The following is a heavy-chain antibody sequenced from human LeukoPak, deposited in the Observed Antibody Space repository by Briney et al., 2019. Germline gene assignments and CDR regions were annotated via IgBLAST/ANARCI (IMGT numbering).Heavy chain of an antibody. J-gene: IGHJ5*02. D-gene: IGHD2-2*01. Sequence: ASVKVSCTASGYTFTGYYMHWVRQAPGQGLEWMGWINPNSGGTNYAQKFQGRVTMTRDTSISTAYMELSRLRSDDTAVYYCARGGDIVVVPATSWGQGTLVTVSS. CDR2: INPNSGGT. CDR1: GYTFTGYY. CDR3: ARGGDIVVVPATS. V-gene: IGHV1-2*02.